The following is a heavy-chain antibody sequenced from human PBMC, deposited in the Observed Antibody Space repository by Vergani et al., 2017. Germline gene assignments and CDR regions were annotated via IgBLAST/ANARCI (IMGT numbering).Heavy chain of an antibody. V-gene: IGHV4-31*03. CDR1: GGSISSGGYY. D-gene: IGHD3-10*01. J-gene: IGHJ2*01. CDR3: ARGRRDNWYFEL. CDR2: IYYSGST. Sequence: QVQLQESGPGLVKPSQTLSLTCTVSGGSISSGGYYWSWIRQHPGKGLEWIGYIYYSGSTYYNPSLKSRVTISVDTSKNQFSLELSSGTAADTAVYYCARGRRDNWYFELWGRGTLVTVSS.